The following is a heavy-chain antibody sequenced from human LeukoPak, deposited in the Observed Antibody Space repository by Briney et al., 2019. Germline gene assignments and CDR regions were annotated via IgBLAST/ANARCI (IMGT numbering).Heavy chain of an antibody. CDR2: IVVGSGNT. J-gene: IGHJ5*02. D-gene: IGHD2-21*01. V-gene: IGHV1-58*01. CDR3: AADIASGGDPNWFDP. Sequence: SVKVSCKASGFTFTSSAVQWVRQARGQRLEWIGWIVVGSGNTNYAQKFQERVTITRDMSTSTAYMELSSLRSEDTAVYYCAADIASGGDPNWFDPWGQGTLVTVSS. CDR1: GFTFTSSA.